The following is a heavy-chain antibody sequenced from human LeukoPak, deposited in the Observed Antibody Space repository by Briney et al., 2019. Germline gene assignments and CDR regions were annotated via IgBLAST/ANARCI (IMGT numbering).Heavy chain of an antibody. CDR1: GFSFSDSV. J-gene: IGHJ4*02. CDR3: VKEAYYGWGSSPTFYFDY. CDR2: ISHDVKTT. D-gene: IGHD3-10*01. V-gene: IGHV3-30*04. Sequence: PGKSLRLSCVASGFSFSDSVIHWVRQAPGKGLEWVAVISHDVKTTYYADSAKGRFTISRDNSRNMVFLQMNRLRPEDTAVYYCVKEAYYGWGSSPTFYFDYWGQGTRVTVSS.